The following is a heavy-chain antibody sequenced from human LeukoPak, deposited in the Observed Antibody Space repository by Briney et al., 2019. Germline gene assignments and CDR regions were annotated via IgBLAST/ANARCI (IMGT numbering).Heavy chain of an antibody. J-gene: IGHJ3*02. D-gene: IGHD6-13*01. V-gene: IGHV3-7*01. Sequence: TGGSLRLSCAASGFTFSSYWMSWVRQAPGKGLEWVANIKQDGSEKYYVDSVKGRFTISRDNAKNSLYLQMNSLRAEDTVVYYCARESKQQLGAFDIWGQGTMVTVSS. CDR1: GFTFSSYW. CDR2: IKQDGSEK. CDR3: ARESKQQLGAFDI.